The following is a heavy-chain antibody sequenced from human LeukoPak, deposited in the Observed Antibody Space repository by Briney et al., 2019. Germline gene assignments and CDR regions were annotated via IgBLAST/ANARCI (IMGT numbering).Heavy chain of an antibody. V-gene: IGHV3-23*01. D-gene: IGHD1-1*01. Sequence: GGSLRLSCAASGFTFSTYAMNWARQAPGKGLEWVSIISGSGTITYYADSVKGRFTISRDNSKNTLYLQMNSLRAEDTAVYYCAKDLWNEGICEYWGQGTLVTVSS. CDR3: AKDLWNEGICEY. CDR1: GFTFSTYA. CDR2: ISGSGTIT. J-gene: IGHJ4*02.